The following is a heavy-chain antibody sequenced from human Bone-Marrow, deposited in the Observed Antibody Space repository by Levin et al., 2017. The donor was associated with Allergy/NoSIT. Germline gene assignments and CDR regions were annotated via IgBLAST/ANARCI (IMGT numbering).Heavy chain of an antibody. CDR2: ISGSGGRT. D-gene: IGHD4-17*01. J-gene: IGHJ4*02. CDR3: AKKQSTVTTGNYYDC. Sequence: QPGGSLRLSCAASGFTFSSYDMNWVRQAPGKGLEWVSAISGSGGRTYYADSVKGRFTISRDNSKNTLYLQMNSLRGEDTAVYYCAKKQSTVTTGNYYDCWGQGTLVTVSS. CDR1: GFTFSSYD. V-gene: IGHV3-23*01.